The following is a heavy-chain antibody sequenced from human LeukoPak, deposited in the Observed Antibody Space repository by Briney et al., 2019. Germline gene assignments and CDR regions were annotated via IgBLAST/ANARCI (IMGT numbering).Heavy chain of an antibody. CDR1: GGSFSGYY. J-gene: IGHJ5*02. Sequence: SETLSLTCAVYGGSFSGYYWSWLHQPPGKGLEWIGEINHSGSTNYNPSLKSRVTISVDTSKNQFSLKLSSVTAADTAVYYCARESLTWLQSRTSWFDPWGQGTLVTVSS. CDR3: ARESLTWLQSRTSWFDP. V-gene: IGHV4-34*01. D-gene: IGHD5-24*01. CDR2: INHSGST.